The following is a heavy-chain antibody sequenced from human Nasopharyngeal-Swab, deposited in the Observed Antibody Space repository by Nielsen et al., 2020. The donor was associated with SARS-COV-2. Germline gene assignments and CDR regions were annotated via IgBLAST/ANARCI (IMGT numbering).Heavy chain of an antibody. CDR1: GFTFSSYW. V-gene: IGHV3-7*01. CDR3: ARDRNGFIYYYYGMDV. D-gene: IGHD3-3*01. CDR2: IQQDGSAK. J-gene: IGHJ6*02. Sequence: GESLKISCAASGFTFSSYWMSWVRQAPGKGLEWVANIQQDGSAKYDVDSVKGRFTISRDNAKNSLYLQMNSLRAEDTAVYYCARDRNGFIYYYYGMDVWGQGTTVTVSS.